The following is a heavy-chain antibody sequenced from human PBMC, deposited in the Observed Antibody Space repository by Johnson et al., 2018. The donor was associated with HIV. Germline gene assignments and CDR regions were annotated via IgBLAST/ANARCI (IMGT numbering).Heavy chain of an antibody. V-gene: IGHV3-30*03. CDR2: ISYDGSNK. CDR1: RITVGSNY. CDR3: ARERAVTTKGYDEDAFDI. Sequence: QVQLVESGGGLVQSGGSLRLSCEASRITVGSNYITWVRQAPGKGLEWVAVISYDGSNKYYADSVKGRFTISRDNSKNTLYLQMSSLRAEDTALYYCARERAVTTKGYDEDAFDIWGQGTMVTVSS. D-gene: IGHD4-17*01. J-gene: IGHJ3*02.